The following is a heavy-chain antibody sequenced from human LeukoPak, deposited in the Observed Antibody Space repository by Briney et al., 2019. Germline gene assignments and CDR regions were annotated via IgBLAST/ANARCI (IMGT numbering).Heavy chain of an antibody. CDR3: ARRGPNAPFDY. J-gene: IGHJ4*02. V-gene: IGHV5-51*01. D-gene: IGHD2-8*01. Sequence: KVGESLKISCKGSGYSFANYGIGWVRQMPGKGLEWMGIIYPGDSDTRYSPSFQGQVTISADKSISTAYLQWSTLKASDTAMYYCARRGPNAPFDYWGQGTLVTVSS. CDR1: GYSFANYG. CDR2: IYPGDSDT.